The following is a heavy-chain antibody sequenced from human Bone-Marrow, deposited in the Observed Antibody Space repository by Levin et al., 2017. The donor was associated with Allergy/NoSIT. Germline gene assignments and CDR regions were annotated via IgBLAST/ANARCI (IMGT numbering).Heavy chain of an antibody. CDR3: AKDLSPRIAVTGNIEY. J-gene: IGHJ4*02. D-gene: IGHD6-19*01. CDR2: ISWDASTT. CDR1: GFTFNDYT. V-gene: IGHV3-43*01. Sequence: GGSLRLSCAASGFTFNDYTMHWVRQAPQRGLEWVSLISWDASTTYYADSVRGRFTISRDNSKNALYLQMNSLTTEDTSLYYCAKDLSPRIAVTGNIEYWGQGTLVTVSS.